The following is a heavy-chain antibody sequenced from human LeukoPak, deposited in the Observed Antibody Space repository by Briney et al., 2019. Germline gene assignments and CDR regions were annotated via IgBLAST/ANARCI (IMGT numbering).Heavy chain of an antibody. CDR2: IYYSGST. D-gene: IGHD6-13*01. CDR1: GVSISSGGYY. CDR3: ARVEQQPYYYYYGMDV. V-gene: IGHV4-31*03. Sequence: SETLSLTCTVSGVSISSGGYYWSWIRQHPGKGLEWIGYIYYSGSTYYNPSLKSRVTISVDTSKNQFSLKLSSVTAADTAVYYWARVEQQPYYYYYGMDVWGQGTTVTVSS. J-gene: IGHJ6*02.